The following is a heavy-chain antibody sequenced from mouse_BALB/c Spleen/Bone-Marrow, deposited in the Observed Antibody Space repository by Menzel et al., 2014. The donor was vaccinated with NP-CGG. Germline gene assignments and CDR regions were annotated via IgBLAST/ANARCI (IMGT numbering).Heavy chain of an antibody. CDR2: ILPGSASN. V-gene: IGHV1-9*01. Sequence: QVQLKQSGAELMKPGASVKISCKATGYTFSSYWLEWVKQRPGHGLEWIGEILPGSASNNYNEKFKGKATFAADTSSNTAYMQHSSLTSEDSAVYYCARGGYYGPRFAFWGQGTLVTVSA. J-gene: IGHJ3*01. CDR3: ARGGYYGPRFAF. D-gene: IGHD1-2*01. CDR1: GYTFSSYW.